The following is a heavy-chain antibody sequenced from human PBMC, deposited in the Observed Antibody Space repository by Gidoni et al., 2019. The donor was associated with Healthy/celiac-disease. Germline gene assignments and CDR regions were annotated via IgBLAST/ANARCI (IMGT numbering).Heavy chain of an antibody. CDR3: ARGNLGAYQPHRGY. D-gene: IGHD2-2*01. Sequence: QVQLVQSGAEVTKPGSSVTVSCKASGGTFSSYAISWVRQAPGQGLEWMGGIIPIFGTANYAQKFHGRVTMTADESTSTAYMELSSLSSEDTAVYYCARGNLGAYQPHRGYWGQGTLVTVSS. J-gene: IGHJ4*02. CDR1: GGTFSSYA. CDR2: IIPIFGTA. V-gene: IGHV1-69*12.